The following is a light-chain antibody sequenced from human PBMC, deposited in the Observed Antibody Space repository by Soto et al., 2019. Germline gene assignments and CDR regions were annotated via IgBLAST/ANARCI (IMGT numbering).Light chain of an antibody. CDR2: GAS. V-gene: IGKV3-15*01. CDR3: KQYNHWPPTWT. J-gene: IGKJ1*01. Sequence: EIVMTPSPATLSVSPGERATLSCRASQSVSSNLAWYQQKPGQAPRLLIYGASTRATGIPARFSGSGPGTEFTLTVSSLQSEDFAVYSCKQYNHWPPTWTFGQGTKVEIK. CDR1: QSVSSN.